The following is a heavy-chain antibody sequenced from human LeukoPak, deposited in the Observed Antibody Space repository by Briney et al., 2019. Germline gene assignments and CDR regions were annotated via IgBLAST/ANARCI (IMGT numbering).Heavy chain of an antibody. V-gene: IGHV3-7*01. CDR3: ARDHGRYFDWSEGAFDI. D-gene: IGHD3-9*01. J-gene: IGHJ3*02. CDR1: GFIFSNHW. Sequence: QTGGSLRLSCTASGFIFSNHWMSWVRQAPGKGLEWVANIKQDGGEEHYVDSVKGRFTISRDNAKNSLYLQMDSLRAEDTAVYYCARDHGRYFDWSEGAFDIWGQGTMVTVSS. CDR2: IKQDGGEE.